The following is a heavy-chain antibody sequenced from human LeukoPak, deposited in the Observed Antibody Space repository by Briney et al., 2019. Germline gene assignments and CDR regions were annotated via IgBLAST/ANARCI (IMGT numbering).Heavy chain of an antibody. D-gene: IGHD6-13*01. V-gene: IGHV3-30*02. CDR2: IRYDGSNK. CDR3: AKSIAAANDY. CDR1: GFTFSTYG. Sequence: GGSLRLSCAASGFTFSTYGMHWVRQAPGKGLEWVAFIRYDGSNKYYADSVKGRFTISRDNSKNTLYLQMNSLRAEDTAVYCCAKSIAAANDYWGQGTLVTVPS. J-gene: IGHJ4*02.